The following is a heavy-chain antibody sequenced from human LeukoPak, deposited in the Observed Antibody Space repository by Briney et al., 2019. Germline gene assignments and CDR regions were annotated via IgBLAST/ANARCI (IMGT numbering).Heavy chain of an antibody. J-gene: IGHJ4*02. V-gene: IGHV3-23*01. CDR2: VSGSGGHT. CDR3: AKDAALYPFFFDY. D-gene: IGHD3-16*01. Sequence: GGSLRLSCAASGFTFSSYAMTWVRQAPGKGLGWVSAVSGSGGHTYYADSVKGRFTISRDNSKNTLYLQMDTLRAEDTAVYYCAKDAALYPFFFDYWGQGTLVTVSS. CDR1: GFTFSSYA.